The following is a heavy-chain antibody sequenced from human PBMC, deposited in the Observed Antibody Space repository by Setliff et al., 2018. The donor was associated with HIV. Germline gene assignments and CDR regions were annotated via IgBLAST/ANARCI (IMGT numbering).Heavy chain of an antibody. Sequence: SETLSLTCTVSGDSSSNDYWTWVRQPPGKGLEWIGNISYSGSTNYNPSLKSRVTISVDTSKNQFSLKLSSVTAADTAIYFCARQFRYPNRAVAGVDYWGQGTLVTVSS. D-gene: IGHD6-19*01. J-gene: IGHJ4*02. CDR1: GDSSSNDY. CDR3: ARQFRYPNRAVAGVDY. V-gene: IGHV4-59*08. CDR2: ISYSGST.